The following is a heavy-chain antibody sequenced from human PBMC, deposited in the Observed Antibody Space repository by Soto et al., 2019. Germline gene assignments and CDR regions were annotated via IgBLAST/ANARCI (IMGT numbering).Heavy chain of an antibody. J-gene: IGHJ6*04. CDR2: ISTNGGST. CDR1: GFTFSSYA. Sequence: EVQLVESGGGLVQPGGSLRLSCAASGFTFSSYAMHWVRQAPGKGLEYFSAISTNGGSTYYANSMKGRFTISRDNSKNTLYPQMGSLRVEDMAVYYCARAGFWYGSGIYGYGIEVWGKGTTVTVSS. D-gene: IGHD3-10*01. CDR3: ARAGFWYGSGIYGYGIEV. V-gene: IGHV3-64*01.